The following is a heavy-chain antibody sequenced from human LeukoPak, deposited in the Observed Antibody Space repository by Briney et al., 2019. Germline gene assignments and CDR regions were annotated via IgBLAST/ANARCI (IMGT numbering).Heavy chain of an antibody. Sequence: SETLSLTCNVSGGSHSHFYWIWIRQPPGKGLEWIGYIYYTGGTSYSPSLNSRATISVDTSKNQISLKLNSVTAADTAVYYCASGRIVVANTGGFDIWGQGTMVPVSS. CDR1: GGSHSHFY. V-gene: IGHV4-59*12. D-gene: IGHD3-22*01. CDR2: IYYTGGT. J-gene: IGHJ3*02. CDR3: ASGRIVVANTGGFDI.